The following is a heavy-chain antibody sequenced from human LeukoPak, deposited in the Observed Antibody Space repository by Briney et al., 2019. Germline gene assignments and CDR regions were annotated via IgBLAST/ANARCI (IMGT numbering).Heavy chain of an antibody. J-gene: IGHJ3*02. CDR3: ARSTLEYDAFDI. CDR2: MNPNSGNT. V-gene: IGHV1-8*01. D-gene: IGHD2/OR15-2a*01. CDR1: GYTFTSYD. Sequence: ASVKVSCKASGYTFTSYDINRVRRATGQGLEWMGWMNPNSGNTGYAQKFQGRVTMTRNTSISTAYMELSSLRSEDTAVYYCARSTLEYDAFDIWGQGTMVTVSS.